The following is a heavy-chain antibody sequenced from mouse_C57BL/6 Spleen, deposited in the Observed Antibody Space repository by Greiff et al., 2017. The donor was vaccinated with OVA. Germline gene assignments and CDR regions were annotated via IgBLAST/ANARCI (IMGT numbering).Heavy chain of an antibody. CDR2: INPGSGGT. J-gene: IGHJ1*03. D-gene: IGHD2-1*01. V-gene: IGHV1-54*01. CDR3: ARDGGDSYYGNFYWYFDV. CDR1: GYAFTNYL. Sequence: QVQLQQSGAELVRPGTSVKVSCKASGYAFTNYLIEWVKQRPGQGLEWIGVINPGSGGTNYNEKFKGKATLTADKSSSTAYMQLSSLTSEDSAVYFCARDGGDSYYGNFYWYFDVWGTGTTVTVSS.